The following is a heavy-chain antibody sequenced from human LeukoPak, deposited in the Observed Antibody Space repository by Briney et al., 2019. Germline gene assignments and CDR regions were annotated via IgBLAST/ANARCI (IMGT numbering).Heavy chain of an antibody. CDR3: AREWDPYSNSPYYYGMDV. J-gene: IGHJ6*02. D-gene: IGHD4-11*01. Sequence: PGGSLRLSCSASGFTFSSYAMHWVRQAPGKGLEYVSAISSNGGSTYYADSVKGRFTISRDNAKNSLYLQMNSLRAEDTAVYYCAREWDPYSNSPYYYGMDVWGQGTTVTVSS. CDR1: GFTFSSYA. V-gene: IGHV3-64*04. CDR2: ISSNGGST.